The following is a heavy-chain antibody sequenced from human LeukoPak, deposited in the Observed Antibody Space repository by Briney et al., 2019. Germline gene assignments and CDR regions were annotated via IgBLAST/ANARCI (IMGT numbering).Heavy chain of an antibody. D-gene: IGHD3-3*01. Sequence: ASVKVSCKASGYTFTGYYMHWVRQAPGQGFEWMGWINPNSGGTNYAQKLQGRVTMTTDTSTSTAYMELRSLRSDDTAVYYCARPLLDYDFWSGYYGYGMDVWGQGTTVTVSS. J-gene: IGHJ6*02. CDR3: ARPLLDYDFWSGYYGYGMDV. V-gene: IGHV1-2*02. CDR2: INPNSGGT. CDR1: GYTFTGYY.